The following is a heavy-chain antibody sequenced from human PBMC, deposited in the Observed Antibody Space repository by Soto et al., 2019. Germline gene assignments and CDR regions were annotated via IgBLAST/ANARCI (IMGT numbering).Heavy chain of an antibody. Sequence: LSLTCAASGFTFSSYGMHWVRQAPGKGLEWVAVISYDGSNKYYADSVKGRFTISRDNSKNTLYLQMNSLRAEDTAVYYCAKVGRKTSIAVAGPPDYWGQGTLVTVSS. D-gene: IGHD6-19*01. J-gene: IGHJ4*02. CDR3: AKVGRKTSIAVAGPPDY. CDR2: ISYDGSNK. CDR1: GFTFSSYG. V-gene: IGHV3-30*18.